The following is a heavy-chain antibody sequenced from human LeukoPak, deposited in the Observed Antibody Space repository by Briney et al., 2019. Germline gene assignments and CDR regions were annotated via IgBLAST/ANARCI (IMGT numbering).Heavy chain of an antibody. CDR2: INTDGSST. D-gene: IGHD3-10*01. CDR3: ARAGGFGYYFDY. J-gene: IGHJ4*02. CDR1: GFTFSSYW. V-gene: IGHV3-74*01. Sequence: PGGSLRLSCAASGFTFSSYWMHWVRQAPGKGLVWVSRINTDGSSTSYADSVKGRFTISRDNAKNTLYLQMNSLRAEDKAVYYCARAGGFGYYFDYWGQGTLVTVSS.